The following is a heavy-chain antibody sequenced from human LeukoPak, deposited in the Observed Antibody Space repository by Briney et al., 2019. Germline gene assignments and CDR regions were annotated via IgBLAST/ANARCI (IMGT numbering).Heavy chain of an antibody. CDR2: INHSVSI. J-gene: IGHJ6*04. CDR1: GGSFCGYY. CDR3: ARTHCYGSGSYYNLRYYYGMDV. V-gene: IGHV4-34*01. D-gene: IGHD3-10*01. Sequence: SESPSLTCAVYGGSFCGYYWSWISQPPGKGLEWIGEINHSVSINYNPSLQSRVTISVDTSKNQFSLKQSSVTAADTAVYYCARTHCYGSGSYYNLRYYYGMDVWGKGTTVTVSS.